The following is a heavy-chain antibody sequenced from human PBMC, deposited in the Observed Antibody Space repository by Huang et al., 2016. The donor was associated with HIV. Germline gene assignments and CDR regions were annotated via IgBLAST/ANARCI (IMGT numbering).Heavy chain of an antibody. CDR1: GYSVSSHY. D-gene: IGHD6-19*01. CDR3: VRDQGRLAVGGIDNWFDP. CDR2: VYDSGTT. V-gene: IGHV4-59*02. J-gene: IGHJ5*02. Sequence: QVRLQESGPGLVKPSETLSLSCTVSGYSVSSHYWGWIRHPPGKGLEWIGTVYDSGTTKYNPHLKSRITSSVDTSKNDFSLNNTAVSAAETAVYFCVRDQGRLAVGGIDNWFDPWGQGALVTVSS.